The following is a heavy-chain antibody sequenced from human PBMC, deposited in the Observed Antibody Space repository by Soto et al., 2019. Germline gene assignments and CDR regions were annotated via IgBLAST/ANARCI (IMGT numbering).Heavy chain of an antibody. CDR2: IFSNDEK. CDR3: ARMRAAAGTYDYYGRDV. J-gene: IGHJ6*02. Sequence: QVTLKESGPVLVTPTETLTLTCTVSGFSLSNARMGVSWIRQPPGKALEWLAHIFSNDEKSYSTSLKSRLTISKDTSKSQVVLTMTNMDPVDTATDYWARMRAAAGTYDYYGRDVWGQGTTVTVSS. V-gene: IGHV2-26*01. CDR1: GFSLSNARMG. D-gene: IGHD6-13*01.